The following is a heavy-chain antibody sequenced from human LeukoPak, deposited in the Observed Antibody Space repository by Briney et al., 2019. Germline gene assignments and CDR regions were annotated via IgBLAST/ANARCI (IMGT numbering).Heavy chain of an antibody. D-gene: IGHD1-26*01. CDR2: IYTSGST. CDR3: ARVGGSNFPPYYYYYMDV. J-gene: IGHJ6*03. V-gene: IGHV4-4*07. CDR1: GFTFSSYA. Sequence: GSLRLSCAASGFTFSSYAMSWIRQPAGKGLEWIGRIYTSGSTYYNPSLKSRVTISVDTSKNHFSLKLSSVTAADTAVYYCARVGGSNFPPYYYYYMDVWGKGTTVTISS.